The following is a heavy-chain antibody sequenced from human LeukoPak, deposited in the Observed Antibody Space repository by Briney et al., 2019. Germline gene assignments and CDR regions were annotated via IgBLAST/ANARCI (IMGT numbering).Heavy chain of an antibody. V-gene: IGHV3-53*04. J-gene: IGHJ3*02. CDR2: IYSGGST. D-gene: IGHD2-15*01. CDR3: ARSREGKGYCSGGSCDDAFDI. CDR1: GFTVSSNY. Sequence: GGSLRLSCAASGFTVSSNYMSWVRQAPGKGLEWVSVIYSGGSTYYADSVKGRFTISRHNSKNTLYLQMNSLRAEDTAVYYCARSREGKGYCSGGSCDDAFDIWGQGTMVTVSS.